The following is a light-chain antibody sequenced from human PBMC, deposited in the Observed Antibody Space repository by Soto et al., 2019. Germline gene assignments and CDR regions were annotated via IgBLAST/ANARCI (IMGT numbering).Light chain of an antibody. CDR2: DVS. Sequence: QSALTQPASVSGSPGQSITISCTGTSSDVGGYNYVSWYQQHPGIAPKLMIYDVSNRPSGVSNRFSGSKSGNTASLTISGLQAEAEADYYCSSYTSSSSYVFGTGTKLTVL. V-gene: IGLV2-14*01. CDR3: SSYTSSSSYV. J-gene: IGLJ1*01. CDR1: SSDVGGYNY.